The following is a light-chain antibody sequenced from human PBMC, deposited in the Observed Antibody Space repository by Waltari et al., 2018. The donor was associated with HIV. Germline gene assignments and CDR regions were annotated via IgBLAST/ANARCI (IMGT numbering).Light chain of an antibody. CDR2: GVS. J-gene: IGLJ1*01. CDR1: SSDVGGYNY. V-gene: IGLV2-14*01. Sequence: QSALTQPASVSGSPGQSITISCSGTSSDVGGYNYVSWYQQYPGKAPKPMIYGVSERPSGVSNLFSGSKSGNTASLTISGLQAEDEADYYCSSYTSSSTYVFGTGTKVTVL. CDR3: SSYTSSSTYV.